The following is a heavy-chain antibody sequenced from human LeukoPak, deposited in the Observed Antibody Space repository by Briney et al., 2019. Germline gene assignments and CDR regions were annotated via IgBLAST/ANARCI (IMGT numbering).Heavy chain of an antibody. CDR1: GGSISDYY. Sequence: SETLSLTCTVSGGSISDYYRGWIRQPPGTGLEWIGYFYNSGSSTYNPSLESRVTISVDTSKEQFSLKVNSVTAADTAVYYCTRGAGWLIDYWGQGILVTVSS. CDR2: FYNSGSS. J-gene: IGHJ4*02. D-gene: IGHD3-16*01. V-gene: IGHV4-59*01. CDR3: TRGAGWLIDY.